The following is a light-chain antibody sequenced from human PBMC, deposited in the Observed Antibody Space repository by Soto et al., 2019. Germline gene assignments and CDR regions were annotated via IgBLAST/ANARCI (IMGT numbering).Light chain of an antibody. CDR3: SSYAVKKNFVV. Sequence: QSALPQTPSASGSPGQSVTISCTGSSDDIGGYDYVSWYQHHPGRTPKLIIYEVNKRPSGVPDRFSGSKSGNTASLTVSGLQAEDGADYYRSSYAVKKNFVVFGSGTKLTVL. J-gene: IGLJ1*01. CDR2: EVN. CDR1: SDDIGGYDY. V-gene: IGLV2-8*01.